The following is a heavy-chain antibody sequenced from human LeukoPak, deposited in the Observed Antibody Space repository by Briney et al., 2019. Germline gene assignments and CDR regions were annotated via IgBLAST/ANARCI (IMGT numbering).Heavy chain of an antibody. V-gene: IGHV5-51*01. Sequence: ESLKISCKGSGYSFSTYWLGWVRQMLGKGLGWMGIIYPGDSDTKYSPSFQRQVTFSADKSITTAYLQWNSLKASDTAMYYCARQGEGGPRGYGAFDIWGQGTMVTVSS. CDR1: GYSFSTYW. J-gene: IGHJ3*02. CDR2: IYPGDSDT. D-gene: IGHD3-10*01. CDR3: ARQGEGGPRGYGAFDI.